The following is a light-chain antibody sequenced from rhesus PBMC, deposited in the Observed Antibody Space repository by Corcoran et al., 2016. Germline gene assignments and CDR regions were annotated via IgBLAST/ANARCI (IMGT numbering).Light chain of an antibody. V-gene: IGKV4-1*01. Sequence: DIVMTQSPDSLPVSLGERVTINCKSSQSLLYSSNNMNYLAWYQQKPGQAPKLLIYWASTRESGVPNRFSGRWSGTDFTLTISGLQAEDVAVYYCQQYYSSPPTFGGGTRVEIK. J-gene: IGKJ4*01. CDR3: QQYYSSPPT. CDR2: WAS. CDR1: QSLLYSSNNMNY.